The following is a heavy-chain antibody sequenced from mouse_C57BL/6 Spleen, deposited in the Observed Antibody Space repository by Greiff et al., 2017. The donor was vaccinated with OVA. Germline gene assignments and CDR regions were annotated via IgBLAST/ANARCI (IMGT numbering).Heavy chain of an antibody. Sequence: QVQLQQPGAELVRPGSSVKLSCKASGYTFTSYWMHWVKQRPIQGLEWIGNIDPSDSETHYNQKFKDKATLTVDKSSSTAYMQLSSLTSEDSGDLSCARGGYSFDYWGQGTTLTVSS. CDR3: ARGGYSFDY. CDR1: GYTFTSYW. V-gene: IGHV1-52*01. CDR2: IDPSDSET. D-gene: IGHD3-1*01. J-gene: IGHJ2*01.